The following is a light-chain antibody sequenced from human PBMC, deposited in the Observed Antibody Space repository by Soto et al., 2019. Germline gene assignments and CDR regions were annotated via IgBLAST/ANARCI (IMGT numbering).Light chain of an antibody. CDR3: QLRSCWALT. Sequence: EIVLTQSPATLSLSPGERATLSCRASQSVSSYLAWYQQKPGQAPRLLIYDASNRATGIPARFSGSGSGTDFTLTISSLQPFDFAVPYSQLRSCWALTFGGGTNVEIK. CDR1: QSVSSY. CDR2: DAS. V-gene: IGKV3-11*01. J-gene: IGKJ4*01.